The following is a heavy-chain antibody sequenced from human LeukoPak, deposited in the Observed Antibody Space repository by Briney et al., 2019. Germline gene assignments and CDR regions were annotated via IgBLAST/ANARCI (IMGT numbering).Heavy chain of an antibody. CDR3: ARASYSSSWFPTYFDY. CDR2: VKQDGSEK. D-gene: IGHD6-13*01. V-gene: IGHV3-7*01. Sequence: GGSLRLSCTASGFTFISYWMSWVRQAPGKGLEWVANVKQDGSEKYYVDSVKGRFTISRDNGKNSLYLQMNSLRAEDTAVYYCARASYSSSWFPTYFDYWGQGTLVTVSS. J-gene: IGHJ4*02. CDR1: GFTFISYW.